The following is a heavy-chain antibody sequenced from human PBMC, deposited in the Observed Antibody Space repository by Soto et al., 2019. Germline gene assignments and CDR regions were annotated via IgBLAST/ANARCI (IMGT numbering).Heavy chain of an antibody. V-gene: IGHV1-2*02. CDR1: GYTFTGYY. J-gene: IGHJ5*02. CDR2: INPNSGGT. CDR3: ARDPPHGGSNGWFVP. D-gene: IGHD4-17*01. Sequence: GASVKVSCKASGYTFTGYYMHWVRQAPGQGLEWMGWINPNSGGTNYAQKFQGRVTMTRDTSISTAYMELSRLRSDDTAVYYCARDPPHGGSNGWFVPWGQGTLVTSPQ.